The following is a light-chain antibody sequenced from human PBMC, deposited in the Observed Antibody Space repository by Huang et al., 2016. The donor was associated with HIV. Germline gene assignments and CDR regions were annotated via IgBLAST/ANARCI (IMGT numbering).Light chain of an antibody. CDR2: GAS. Sequence: EIVMTQSPGTLSLSPGERATLSCRPSQSVSSNLAWYQHKPGQAPRLLIYGASTRATGVPARFSGSWSGTECTLTISSLQSDDFVVYYCQQYQDWPRTFGQGTKVEIK. CDR3: QQYQDWPRT. J-gene: IGKJ1*01. V-gene: IGKV3-15*01. CDR1: QSVSSN.